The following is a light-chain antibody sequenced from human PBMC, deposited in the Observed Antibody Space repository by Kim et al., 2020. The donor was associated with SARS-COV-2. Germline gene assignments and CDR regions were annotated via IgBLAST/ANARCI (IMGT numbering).Light chain of an antibody. Sequence: QTLTIPGTGNSSNLGTASDVHWNHHLPGTAPKLLIYTTIHRPSGIPDRFSGSKSGTSASLAITGLQAEDEADYYCHSYDSSLTGSVFGTGTKVTVL. J-gene: IGLJ1*01. V-gene: IGLV1-40*01. CDR2: TTI. CDR3: HSYDSSLTGSV. CDR1: SSNLGTASD.